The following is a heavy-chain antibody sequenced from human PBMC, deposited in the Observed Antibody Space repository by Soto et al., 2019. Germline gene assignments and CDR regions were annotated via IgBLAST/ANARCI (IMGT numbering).Heavy chain of an antibody. CDR1: GFTFSDYY. V-gene: IGHV3-11*01. J-gene: IGHJ3*02. CDR2: ISSSGSTI. CDR3: ASPPPPDSSGYHAFDI. Sequence: PGGSLRLSCAASGFTFSDYYMSWIRQAPGKGLEWVSYISSSGSTIYYADSVKGRFTISRDNAKNSLYLQMNSLRAEDTAVYYCASPPPPDSSGYHAFDIWGQGTMVTVSS. D-gene: IGHD3-22*01.